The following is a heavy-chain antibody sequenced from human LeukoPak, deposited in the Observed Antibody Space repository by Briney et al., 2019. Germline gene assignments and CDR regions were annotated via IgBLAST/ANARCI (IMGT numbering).Heavy chain of an antibody. CDR3: ARYSGSFY. J-gene: IGHJ4*02. Sequence: GGSLRLSXAASGFTFSSYWMHWVRQAPGKGLVWVSRISSDGSSTSYADSVKGRITIPRDNAKNTLYLQMNSLRAEDTAVYYCARYSGSFYWGQGTLVTVSS. CDR1: GFTFSSYW. CDR2: ISSDGSST. D-gene: IGHD1-26*01. V-gene: IGHV3-74*01.